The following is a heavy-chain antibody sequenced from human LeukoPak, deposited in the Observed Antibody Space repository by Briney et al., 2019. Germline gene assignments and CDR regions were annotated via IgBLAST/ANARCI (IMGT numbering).Heavy chain of an antibody. CDR1: GFTFSSYW. J-gene: IGHJ2*01. Sequence: PGGSLRLSCAASGFTFSSYWMSWVRQAPGKGLEWVGRIISKTDGGTTEYAAPVKGRFTISRDDSKGTLYLQMNSLKIEDTAVYYCTTDVLFLTSGLQGYFDLWGRGTLVTVSS. D-gene: IGHD3-10*02. V-gene: IGHV3-15*01. CDR3: TTDVLFLTSGLQGYFDL. CDR2: IISKTDGGTT.